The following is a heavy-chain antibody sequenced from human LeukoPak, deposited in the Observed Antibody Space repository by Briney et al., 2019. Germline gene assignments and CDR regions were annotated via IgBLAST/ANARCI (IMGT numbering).Heavy chain of an antibody. D-gene: IGHD2-2*01. J-gene: IGHJ6*02. CDR2: INAGNGNT. CDR1: GYTFTSYA. Sequence: ASVKVSCKASGYTFTSYAMHWVRQATGQRLEWMGWINAGNGNTKYSRKFQGRVTITRDTSASTAYMELSSLRSEDTAVYYCARVVGYCSSTSCGGRYGMDVWGQGTTVTVSS. V-gene: IGHV1-3*01. CDR3: ARVVGYCSSTSCGGRYGMDV.